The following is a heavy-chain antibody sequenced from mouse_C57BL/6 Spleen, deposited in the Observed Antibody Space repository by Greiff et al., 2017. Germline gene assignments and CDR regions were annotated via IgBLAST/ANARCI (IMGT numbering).Heavy chain of an antibody. D-gene: IGHD2-5*01. V-gene: IGHV1-39*01. CDR2: INPNYGTT. J-gene: IGHJ4*01. CDR3: ARQGKSYYSNLDAMDY. Sequence: EVKLMESGPELVKPGASVKISCKASGYSFTDYNMNWVKQSNGKSLEWIGVINPNYGTTSYNQKFKGKATLTVDQSSSTAYMQLNSLTSEDSAVYYCARQGKSYYSNLDAMDYWGQGTSVTVSS. CDR1: GYSFTDYN.